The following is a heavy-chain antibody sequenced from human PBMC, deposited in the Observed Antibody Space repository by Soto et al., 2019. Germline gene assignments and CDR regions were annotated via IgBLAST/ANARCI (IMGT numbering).Heavy chain of an antibody. J-gene: IGHJ6*03. CDR1: GGSISSGAYY. Sequence: QVQLQESGPGLVNPSQTLSLICTVSGGSISSGAYYWSWIRQHPGKGLECIGYIYYTGSTYYNPSLKSRVTISVDMSKDQFSLNLRSVTAAYTAVYYCASDSGIDQNMEVWGKGTTVTGS. D-gene: IGHD6-13*01. V-gene: IGHV4-31*03. CDR3: ASDSGIDQNMEV. CDR2: IYYTGST.